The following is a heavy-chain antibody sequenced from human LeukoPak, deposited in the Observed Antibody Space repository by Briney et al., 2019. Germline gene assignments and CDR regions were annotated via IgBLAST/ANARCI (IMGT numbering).Heavy chain of an antibody. D-gene: IGHD1-14*01. CDR3: AKPRIIGLGWAQFDY. CDR2: ISYDGSIT. CDR1: GFTFSSHA. Sequence: PGGSLRLSCAASGFTFSSHAMHWVRQAPGKGLEWVAFISYDGSITSHADSVKGRCTISRDNSKNTLYLQMNSLRAEDTAIYYCAKPRIIGLGWAQFDYWGQGSLVTVSS. V-gene: IGHV3-30*04. J-gene: IGHJ4*02.